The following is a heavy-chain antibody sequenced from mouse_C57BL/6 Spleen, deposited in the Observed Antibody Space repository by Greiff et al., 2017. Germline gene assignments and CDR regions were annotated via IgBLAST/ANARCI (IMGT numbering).Heavy chain of an antibody. CDR2: IWWDDDT. CDR1: GFSLSTFGMG. Sequence: QVTLKESGPGILQPSQTLSLTCSFSGFSLSTFGMGVGWIRQPSGKGLEWLAHIWWDDDTYYNPALKSRLTISTDTSKNQVFLKIANVDTADTATYYCARNMITAYAMDYWGQGTSVTVSS. CDR3: ARNMITAYAMDY. D-gene: IGHD2-4*01. V-gene: IGHV8-8*01. J-gene: IGHJ4*01.